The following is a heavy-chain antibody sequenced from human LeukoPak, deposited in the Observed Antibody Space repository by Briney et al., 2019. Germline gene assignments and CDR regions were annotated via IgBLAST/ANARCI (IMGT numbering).Heavy chain of an antibody. CDR3: ARRPGGWFDP. D-gene: IGHD3-10*01. J-gene: IGHJ5*02. CDR1: GGSISSSSYY. V-gene: IGHV4-39*01. Sequence: SETLSLTCTVSGGSISSSSYYWGWIRQPPGKGLEWIGSIYYSGSTYYNPSLKSRVTISVDTSKNQFSLKLSSVTAADTAVYYCARRPGGWFDPWGQGTLVTVSS. CDR2: IYYSGST.